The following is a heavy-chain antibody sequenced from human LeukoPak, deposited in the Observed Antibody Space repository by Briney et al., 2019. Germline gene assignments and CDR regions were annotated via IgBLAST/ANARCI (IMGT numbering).Heavy chain of an antibody. J-gene: IGHJ6*02. D-gene: IGHD4-17*01. CDR2: MNPNSGNT. Sequence: ASVKVSCTASGYTFTSYDINWVRQATGQGLEWMGWMNPNSGNTGYAQKFQGRVTMTRNTSISTAYMELSSLRSEDTAVYYCARPPRGDYDPYYYYYGMDVWGQGTTVTVSS. V-gene: IGHV1-8*01. CDR1: GYTFTSYD. CDR3: ARPPRGDYDPYYYYYGMDV.